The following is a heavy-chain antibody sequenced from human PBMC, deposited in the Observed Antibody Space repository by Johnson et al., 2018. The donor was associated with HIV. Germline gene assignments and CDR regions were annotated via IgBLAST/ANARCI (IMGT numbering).Heavy chain of an antibody. CDR1: GFTFSDYW. D-gene: IGHD3-3*01. Sequence: EVQLVESGGGLVQPGGSLRLSCGASGFTFSDYWMSWVRQVPGEGLVWVARINSDGSETKYAESVKGRFTMTRENAKNTLYLQMNSLRAEDTAVYYCAKGPRGYYNFWSNWGQGTMVTVSS. CDR3: AKGPRGYYNFWSN. V-gene: IGHV3-74*03. CDR2: INSDGSET. J-gene: IGHJ3*01.